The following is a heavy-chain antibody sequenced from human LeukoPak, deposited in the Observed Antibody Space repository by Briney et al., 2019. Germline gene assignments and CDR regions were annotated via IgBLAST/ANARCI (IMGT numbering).Heavy chain of an antibody. CDR2: IKQDGSEK. CDR3: ARDSPVILAGGFDP. V-gene: IGHV3-7*01. CDR1: GFTFSSYW. Sequence: AGGSLRLPCAASGFTFSSYWMSWVLQAPGKGLEWVANIKQDGSEKYYVDSVKGRFTISRDNAKNSLYLQMNSLRAEDTAVYYCARDSPVILAGGFDPWGQGTLVTVSS. J-gene: IGHJ5*02. D-gene: IGHD2/OR15-2a*01.